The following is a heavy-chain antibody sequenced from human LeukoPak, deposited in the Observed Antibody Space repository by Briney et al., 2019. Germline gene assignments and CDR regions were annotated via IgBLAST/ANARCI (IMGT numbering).Heavy chain of an antibody. CDR2: INPSGGST. Sequence: GASVKVSCKASGYTFTSYYMHWVRQAPGQGLEWMGIINPSGGSTSYAQKFQGRVTMTRDTSTSTVYMELSSLRSEDTAVYYCARDRPYYDILTGYAFDYWGQGTLVTVSS. J-gene: IGHJ4*02. CDR3: ARDRPYYDILTGYAFDY. V-gene: IGHV1-46*01. D-gene: IGHD3-9*01. CDR1: GYTFTSYY.